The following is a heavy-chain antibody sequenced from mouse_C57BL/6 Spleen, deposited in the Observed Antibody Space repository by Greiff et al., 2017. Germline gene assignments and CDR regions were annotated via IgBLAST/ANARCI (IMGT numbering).Heavy chain of an antibody. CDR3: ARDDYDDYAMDY. CDR1: GYTFTSYW. CDR2: IYPGSGST. J-gene: IGHJ4*01. V-gene: IGHV1-55*01. D-gene: IGHD2-4*01. Sequence: QVQLQQPGAELVKPGASVKMSCKASGYTFTSYWITWVKQRPGQGLGWIGDIYPGSGSTNYNEKFKSKATLTVDTSSSTAYMQLSSLTSEDSAVYYCARDDYDDYAMDYWGQGTSVTVSS.